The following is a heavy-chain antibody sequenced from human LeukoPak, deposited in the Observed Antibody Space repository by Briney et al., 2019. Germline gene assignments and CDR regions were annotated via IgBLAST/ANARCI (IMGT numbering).Heavy chain of an antibody. CDR2: ISAYNGNT. J-gene: IGHJ4*02. V-gene: IGHV1-18*01. CDR1: GYTFTSYG. Sequence: ASVKVSCKASGYTFTSYGISWVRQAPGQGLEWMGWISAYNGNTNYAQKLQGRVTMTTDTFTSTAYMELRSLRSDDTAVYYCAIIAVAGNVFDYWGQGTLVTVSS. D-gene: IGHD6-19*01. CDR3: AIIAVAGNVFDY.